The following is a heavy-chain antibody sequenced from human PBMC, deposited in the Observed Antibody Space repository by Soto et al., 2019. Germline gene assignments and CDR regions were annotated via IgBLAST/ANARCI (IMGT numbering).Heavy chain of an antibody. V-gene: IGHV2-70*13. CDR3: ARSIRGPRRFNGMDV. J-gene: IGHJ6*02. CDR2: IERDDDDK. Sequence: SGPTLVNPTETLTLTCTFSGFSLTSPGMCVSWVRQSPGKALEWLALIERDDDDKYYSTSLKTRLTISKDTRKNQVVLTMANMEPADTATYYCARSIRGPRRFNGMDVWGQGTTVTVSS. CDR1: GFSLTSPGMC. D-gene: IGHD1-20*01.